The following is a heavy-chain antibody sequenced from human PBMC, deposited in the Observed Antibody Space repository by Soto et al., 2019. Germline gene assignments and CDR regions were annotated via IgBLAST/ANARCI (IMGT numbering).Heavy chain of an antibody. Sequence: QVQLQESGPGLVKPSQTLSLTCTVSGGSISSGGYYWSWIRQHPGKGLEWIGYIYYSGSTYYNPSLMSRVTIAVDTSKNHFALELSSVTAADTAVSYCASEVAAADRGFAPCGQGTPVTVSS. CDR1: GGSISSGGYY. CDR3: ASEVAAADRGFAP. V-gene: IGHV4-31*03. CDR2: IYYSGST. J-gene: IGHJ5*02. D-gene: IGHD6-13*01.